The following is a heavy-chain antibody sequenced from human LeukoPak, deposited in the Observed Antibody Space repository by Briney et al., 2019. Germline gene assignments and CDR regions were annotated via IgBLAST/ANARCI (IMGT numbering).Heavy chain of an antibody. V-gene: IGHV3-21*01. CDR1: GFTFSDHF. D-gene: IGHD1-26*01. J-gene: IGHJ4*02. CDR3: ARVPYSGYHFDY. CDR2: ISSSSSYI. Sequence: GGSLRLSCAASGFTFSDHFMDWVRQAPGKGLEWVSSISSSSSYIKYADSVMGRFTISRDNVKNSLYLQMNSLRAEDTAVYYCARVPYSGYHFDYWGQGTLVTVSS.